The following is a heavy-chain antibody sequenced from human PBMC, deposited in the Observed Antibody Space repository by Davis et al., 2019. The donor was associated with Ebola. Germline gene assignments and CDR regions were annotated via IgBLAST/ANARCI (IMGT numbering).Heavy chain of an antibody. V-gene: IGHV1-2*02. CDR3: ATNTGAYYYAMDV. D-gene: IGHD4/OR15-4a*01. CDR1: GYTFIAYY. J-gene: IGHJ6*02. Sequence: ASVKVSCKASGYTFIAYYVHWVRQAPGQGLEWMGWISPNSGAANYAQKFQDRVTMTRDTSIRTAYMELRRLRSDDTAVYYCATNTGAYYYAMDVWGQGTTVTVSS. CDR2: ISPNSGAA.